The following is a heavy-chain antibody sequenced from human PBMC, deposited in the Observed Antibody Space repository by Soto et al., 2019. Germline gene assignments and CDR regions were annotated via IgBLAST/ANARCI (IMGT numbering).Heavy chain of an antibody. J-gene: IGHJ4*02. D-gene: IGHD5-12*01. CDR2: TRNNGEYT. CDR1: GFTFSKYA. Sequence: GGSLRLSCAGSGFTFSKYAMTWVRQAPGKGLEWVSTTRNNGEYTYYADSVKGRFTVSRDNSKNALFLEMSSLRAEDTAVYYCAKDRGYSGHGVHWGQGTLITVSS. CDR3: AKDRGYSGHGVH. V-gene: IGHV3-23*01.